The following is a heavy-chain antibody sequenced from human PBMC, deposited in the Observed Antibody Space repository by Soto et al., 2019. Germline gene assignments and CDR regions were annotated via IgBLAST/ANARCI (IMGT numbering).Heavy chain of an antibody. D-gene: IGHD5-18*01. CDR3: ARHGYSYGGGYFDY. Sequence: EVQLVESGGGLVQPGGSLRLSCAASGFTVSSNYMSWVRQAPGKGLEWVSVIYSGGSAYYADSVKGRFTISRDNSKITLYLQMNSLRAEDTAVYYCARHGYSYGGGYFDYWGQGTLVTVSS. CDR1: GFTVSSNY. CDR2: IYSGGSA. V-gene: IGHV3-66*04. J-gene: IGHJ4*02.